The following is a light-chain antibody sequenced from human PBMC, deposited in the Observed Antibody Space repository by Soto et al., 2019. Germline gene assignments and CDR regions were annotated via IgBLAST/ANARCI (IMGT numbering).Light chain of an antibody. CDR2: EVS. V-gene: IGLV2-8*01. J-gene: IGLJ1*01. CDR1: SSDVGGYNY. Sequence: QSVLTQPPSASGSPGQSVTISCTGTSSDVGGYNYVSWYQQHPGKAPKLMIYEVSKRPSGVPDRFSGSKSGNTASLTVSGLQAEDEADYSCSSYEGSIHWVFGSGTKVTVL. CDR3: SSYEGSIHWV.